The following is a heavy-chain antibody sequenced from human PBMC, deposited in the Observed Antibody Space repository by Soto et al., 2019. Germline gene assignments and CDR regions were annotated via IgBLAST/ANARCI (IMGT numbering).Heavy chain of an antibody. CDR2: IIPIFGTA. Sequence: SVRVSCKASGGTFSSYAISWVRQAPGQGLEWMGGIIPIFGTANYAQKFQGRVTITADESTSTAYMELSSLRSEDTAVYYCARAVPSAMVTSYYYYGMDVWGQGTTVTVSS. D-gene: IGHD5-18*01. V-gene: IGHV1-69*13. J-gene: IGHJ6*02. CDR3: ARAVPSAMVTSYYYYGMDV. CDR1: GGTFSSYA.